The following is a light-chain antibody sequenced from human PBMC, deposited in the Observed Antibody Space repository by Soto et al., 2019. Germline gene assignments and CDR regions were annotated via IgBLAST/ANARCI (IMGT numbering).Light chain of an antibody. Sequence: IQMTKSPSSLSVSIIDRVTITCRASQDIGNDLGWYQQSPGEAPKLLLYAASTLRSGVPSRFSGSGSGTHFALTINSLQPEDSATYFCLQDHNYPWTFGQGTKVDI. CDR2: AAS. J-gene: IGKJ1*01. CDR1: QDIGND. V-gene: IGKV1-6*02. CDR3: LQDHNYPWT.